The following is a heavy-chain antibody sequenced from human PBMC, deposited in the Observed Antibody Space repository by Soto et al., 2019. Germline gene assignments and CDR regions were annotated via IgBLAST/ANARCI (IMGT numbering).Heavy chain of an antibody. CDR3: AIDRFGHAAGTPNWFDP. CDR1: GFTFSSYS. CDR2: ISSSSSTI. J-gene: IGHJ5*02. V-gene: IGHV3-48*01. Sequence: EVQLVESGGGLVQPGGSLRLSCAASGFTFSSYSMNWVRQAPGKGLEWVSYISSSSSTIYYADSVKGRFTISRDNAKNSLYLQMNSLRAEDTAVYYCAIDRFGHAAGTPNWFDPWGQGTLVTVSS. D-gene: IGHD6-13*01.